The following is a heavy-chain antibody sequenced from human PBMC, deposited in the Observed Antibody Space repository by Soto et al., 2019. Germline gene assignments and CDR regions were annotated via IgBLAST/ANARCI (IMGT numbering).Heavy chain of an antibody. CDR2: MNPNSGNT. CDR1: GYAFTSYD. J-gene: IGHJ6*02. V-gene: IGHV1-8*01. D-gene: IGHD1-1*01. Sequence: QVQLVQSGAEVKKPGASVKVSCKASGYAFTSYDINWVRQATGQGLEWMGWMNPNSGNTGYAQKFQGRVTMTRKTSISAAYMELSSLSSEDTAVYYYARERTGTTSMDVWGQGTTVTVSS. CDR3: ARERTGTTSMDV.